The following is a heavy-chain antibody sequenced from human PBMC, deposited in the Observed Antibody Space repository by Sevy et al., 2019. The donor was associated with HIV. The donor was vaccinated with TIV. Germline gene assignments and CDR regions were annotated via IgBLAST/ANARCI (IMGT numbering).Heavy chain of an antibody. CDR3: AREAVAGPRGFDY. J-gene: IGHJ4*02. CDR2: ISSSSSYI. Sequence: GGSLRLSCAASGFTFSSYSMNWVRQAPGKGLEWVSSISSSSSYIYYADSVKGRFTISRDNAKNSLYLQMNSLRAEDTAVYYCAREAVAGPRGFDYWGQGTLVTVSS. D-gene: IGHD6-19*01. CDR1: GFTFSSYS. V-gene: IGHV3-21*01.